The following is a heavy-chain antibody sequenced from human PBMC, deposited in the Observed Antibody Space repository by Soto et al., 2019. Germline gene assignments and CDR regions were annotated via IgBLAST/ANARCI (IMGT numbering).Heavy chain of an antibody. D-gene: IGHD3-22*01. V-gene: IGHV3-33*01. CDR1: GFTCSSYG. J-gene: IGHJ4*02. Sequence: GGSLRLSCAASGFTCSSYGMHWVRQAPGKGLEWVAVIWYDGSNKYYADSVKGRFTISRDNSKNTLYLQMNSLRAEDTAVYYCARDPNYYDSSGYFYYFDYWGQGTLVTVSS. CDR3: ARDPNYYDSSGYFYYFDY. CDR2: IWYDGSNK.